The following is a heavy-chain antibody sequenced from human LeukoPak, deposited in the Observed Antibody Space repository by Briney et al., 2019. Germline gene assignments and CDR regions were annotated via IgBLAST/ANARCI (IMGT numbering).Heavy chain of an antibody. D-gene: IGHD3-22*01. CDR3: ARDADSNTYYYKDY. CDR1: GFTFSSYS. V-gene: IGHV3-21*01. J-gene: IGHJ4*02. CDR2: VSSSSSYI. Sequence: KTGGSLRLSCAASGFTFSSYSMKWVRQPPGKGLEWVSSVSSSSSYIYYADSVKGRFTISRDNAKNSLSLRMNSLRPEDTAVYYCARDADSNTYYYKDYWGQGTLVTVSS.